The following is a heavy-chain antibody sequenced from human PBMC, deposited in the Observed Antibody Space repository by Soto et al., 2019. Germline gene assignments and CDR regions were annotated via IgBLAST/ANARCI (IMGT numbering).Heavy chain of an antibody. J-gene: IGHJ3*02. CDR1: VFMFSSYD. CDR2: IGIAGDT. CDR3: VRGGPESSGISADDAFDI. D-gene: IGHD6-19*01. Sequence: GSLRLAGAASVFMFSSYDMHWVRQVRGKGLEWVAAIGIAGDTYYLGSVKGRFTISRENDKKSLNLQISDIRVEDTAFYYCVRGGPESSGISADDAFDIWGQGTVVTVSS. V-gene: IGHV3-13*01.